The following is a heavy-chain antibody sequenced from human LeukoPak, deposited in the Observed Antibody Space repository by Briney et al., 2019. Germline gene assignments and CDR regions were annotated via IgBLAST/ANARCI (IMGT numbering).Heavy chain of an antibody. Sequence: SETLSLTCTVSGGSISSSSYYWGWIRQPPGKGLEWIGSIYYSGSTYYNPSLKSRVTISADTSKNQFSLKLSSVTAADTAVYYCARDMGVVTDDAFDIWGQGTMVTVSS. CDR2: IYYSGST. J-gene: IGHJ3*02. CDR3: ARDMGVVTDDAFDI. V-gene: IGHV4-39*07. D-gene: IGHD3-22*01. CDR1: GGSISSSSYY.